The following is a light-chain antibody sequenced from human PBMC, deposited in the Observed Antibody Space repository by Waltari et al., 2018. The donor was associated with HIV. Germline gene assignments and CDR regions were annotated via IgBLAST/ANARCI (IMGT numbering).Light chain of an antibody. CDR3: QQYGSSLPLT. V-gene: IGKV3-20*01. Sequence: EIVSTQSPGTLSLSPGERATLSCRASQSVSSSYLAWYQQIPGQTPRLPIYGASSRAAGIPDRFSGSGSRTDFTLTISRLEPEDFAVYYCQQYGSSLPLTFGGGTKVEIK. J-gene: IGKJ4*01. CDR1: QSVSSSY. CDR2: GAS.